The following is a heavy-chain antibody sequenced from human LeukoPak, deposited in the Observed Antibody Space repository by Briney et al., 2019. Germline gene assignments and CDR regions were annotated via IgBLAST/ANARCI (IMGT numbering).Heavy chain of an antibody. V-gene: IGHV4-59*08. CDR3: ARHGYGDPFDY. D-gene: IGHD4-17*01. CDR1: GGSISSYY. Sequence: KPPETLSLTCTVSGGSISSYYWSWIRQPPGKGLEWIGYIYYSGSTNYNPSLKSGVTISVDTSKNQFSLKLSSVTAADTAVYYCARHGYGDPFDYWGQGTLVTVSS. CDR2: IYYSGST. J-gene: IGHJ4*02.